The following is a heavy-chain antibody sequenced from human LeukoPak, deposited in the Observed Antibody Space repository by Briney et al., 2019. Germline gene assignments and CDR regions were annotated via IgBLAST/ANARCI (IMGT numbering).Heavy chain of an antibody. CDR1: GGSISSYY. Sequence: PSETLSLTCTVSGGSISSYYWSWIRQPPGKGLEWIGYIYYSGSTNYNPSLKSRVTISVDTSKNQFSLKLSSVTAADTAVCYCASAVAGTPNFDYWGQGTLVTVSS. CDR2: IYYSGST. D-gene: IGHD6-19*01. CDR3: ASAVAGTPNFDY. J-gene: IGHJ4*02. V-gene: IGHV4-59*01.